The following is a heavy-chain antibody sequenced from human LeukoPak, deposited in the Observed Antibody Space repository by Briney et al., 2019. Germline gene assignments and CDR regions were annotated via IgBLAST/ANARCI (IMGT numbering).Heavy chain of an antibody. CDR1: GGSISSYY. Sequence: KPSETLSLTCTVSGGSISSYYWSWIRQPPGKGLEWIGYIYYSGSTNYNPSLKSRVTISVDTSKNQFSLKLSSVTAADAAVYYCARGSYDSSGPDAFDIWGQGTMVTVSS. J-gene: IGHJ3*02. V-gene: IGHV4-59*01. CDR3: ARGSYDSSGPDAFDI. CDR2: IYYSGST. D-gene: IGHD3-22*01.